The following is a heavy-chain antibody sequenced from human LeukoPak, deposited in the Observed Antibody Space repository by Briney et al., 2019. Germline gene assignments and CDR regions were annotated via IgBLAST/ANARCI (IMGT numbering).Heavy chain of an antibody. CDR1: GGSISTYY. CDR2: VFYTGST. D-gene: IGHD6-19*01. V-gene: IGHV4-59*01. Sequence: SGTLSLTCIVSGGSISTYYWTWIRQPPGKGLEGMGDVFYTGSTNYNPSLQSRVTVSVDTSKNQFSLQLTSVAAADTAVYYCVRLDPQFDSFDVWGQGTLVTVSS. J-gene: IGHJ3*01. CDR3: VRLDPQFDSFDV.